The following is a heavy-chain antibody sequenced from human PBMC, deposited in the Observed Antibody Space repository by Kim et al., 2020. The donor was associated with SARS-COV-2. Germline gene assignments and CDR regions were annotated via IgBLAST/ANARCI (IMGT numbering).Heavy chain of an antibody. V-gene: IGHV4-34*01. D-gene: IGHD3-3*01. J-gene: IGHJ5*02. CDR2: HSGNT. Sequence: HSGNTNYHPSLKSRVTISIDTPKNQFSRNVSSVTAADTAVYYCARGTIFEPWGQGTLVTVSS. CDR3: ARGTIFEP.